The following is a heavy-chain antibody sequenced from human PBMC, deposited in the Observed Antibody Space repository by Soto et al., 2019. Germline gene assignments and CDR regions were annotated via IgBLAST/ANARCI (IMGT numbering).Heavy chain of an antibody. CDR1: GYTFTSYG. V-gene: IGHV1-18*01. D-gene: IGHD3-10*01. CDR2: ISAYNGNT. Sequence: ASVKVSCKASGYTFTSYGISWVRQAPGQGLEWMGWISAYNGNTNYAQKLQGRVTMTTDTSTSTAYMELRSLRSDDTAVYYCARAPLSHYYGSGSYYRVPQLRAFDIWGQGTMVTVSS. J-gene: IGHJ3*02. CDR3: ARAPLSHYYGSGSYYRVPQLRAFDI.